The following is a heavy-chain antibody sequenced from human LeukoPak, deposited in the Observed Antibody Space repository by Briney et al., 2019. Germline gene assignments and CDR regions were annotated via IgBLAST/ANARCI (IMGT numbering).Heavy chain of an antibody. CDR2: IYYSGST. D-gene: IGHD6-19*01. CDR3: ARDSRDSGWYIRFRAFDI. Sequence: PSETLSLTCTVSGGSISSSSYYWGWIRQPPGKGLEWIGSIYYSGSTYYNPSLKSRVTISVDTSKNQFSLKLSSVTAADTAVYYCARDSRDSGWYIRFRAFDIWGQGTMVTVSS. J-gene: IGHJ3*02. V-gene: IGHV4-39*07. CDR1: GGSISSSSYY.